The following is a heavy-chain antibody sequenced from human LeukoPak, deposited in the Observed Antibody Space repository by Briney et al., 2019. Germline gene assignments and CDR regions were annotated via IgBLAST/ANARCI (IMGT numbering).Heavy chain of an antibody. CDR2: IWYDGANK. CDR3: TRRDYSRYHRHDY. Sequence: GGSLRLSCEASGFTFSDYGMLGVHQAPRIGLAWVAIIWYDGANKYYADCVKGRFTISRDNSKHTLYLQMNSLRAEDTAVYYCTRRDYSRYHRHDYWGQRTLVSVSS. V-gene: IGHV3-33*01. J-gene: IGHJ4*02. D-gene: IGHD5-12*01. CDR1: GFTFSDYG.